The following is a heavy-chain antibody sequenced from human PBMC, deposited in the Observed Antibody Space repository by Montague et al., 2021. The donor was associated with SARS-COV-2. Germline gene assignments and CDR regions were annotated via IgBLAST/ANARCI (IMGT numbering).Heavy chain of an antibody. CDR1: GFPFSYFE. J-gene: IGHJ4*02. CDR2: ISGAGTTI. Sequence: SFSASGFPFSYFEMNWVRQAPGKGLEWISYISGAGTTIYYADSVKGRFTISRDNAKNSLYLQMNSLRAEDTAVYYCARDLVVTDGISDYWGQGTLVTVSS. D-gene: IGHD2-8*02. V-gene: IGHV3-48*03. CDR3: ARDLVVTDGISDY.